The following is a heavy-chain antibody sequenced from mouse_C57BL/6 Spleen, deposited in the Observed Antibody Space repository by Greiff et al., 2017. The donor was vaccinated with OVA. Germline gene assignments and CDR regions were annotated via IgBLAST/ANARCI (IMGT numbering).Heavy chain of an antibody. CDR3: ARAAYYSNYAMDY. Sequence: EVQLQQSGPGLVKPSQSLSLTCSVTGYSITSGYYWNWIRQFPGNKLEWMGYISYDGSNNYNPSLKNRISITRDTSKNQFFLKLNSVTTEDTATYACARAAYYSNYAMDYWGQGTSVTVSS. J-gene: IGHJ4*01. D-gene: IGHD2-5*01. V-gene: IGHV3-6*01. CDR1: GYSITSGYY. CDR2: ISYDGSN.